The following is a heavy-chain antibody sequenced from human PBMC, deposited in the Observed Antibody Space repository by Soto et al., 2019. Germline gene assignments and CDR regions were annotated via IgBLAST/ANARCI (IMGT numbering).Heavy chain of an antibody. Sequence: EVELLESGGGLVQPEGSLRLSCAASGSTFSTYAMGWVLQAPGKGLAWVSVVSSGGGTHDADSVKGRFTVSRDNSKNTLSLQMSSLRADDTAVDYCAKRRGAGGHFDYWGQGALVTVSS. J-gene: IGHJ4*02. CDR2: VSSGGGT. D-gene: IGHD2-15*01. CDR1: GSTFSTYA. V-gene: IGHV3-23*01. CDR3: AKRRGAGGHFDY.